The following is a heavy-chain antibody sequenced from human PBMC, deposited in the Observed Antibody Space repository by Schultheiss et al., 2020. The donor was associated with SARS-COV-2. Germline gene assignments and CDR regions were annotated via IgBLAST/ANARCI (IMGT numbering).Heavy chain of an antibody. CDR3: ARLGVRGAYYYYYYGMDV. Sequence: SQTLSLTCTVSGGSISSGDYYWGWIRQPPGKGLEWIGSIYYSGSTYYNPSLKSRVTISVDTSKNQFSLKLSSVTAADTAVYYCARLGVRGAYYYYYYGMDVWGQGTTVTVSS. CDR2: IYYSGST. D-gene: IGHD3-10*01. J-gene: IGHJ6*02. V-gene: IGHV4-39*07. CDR1: GGSISSGDYY.